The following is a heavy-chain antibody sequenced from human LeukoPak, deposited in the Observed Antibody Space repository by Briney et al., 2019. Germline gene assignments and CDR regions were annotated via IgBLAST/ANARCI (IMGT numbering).Heavy chain of an antibody. V-gene: IGHV4-59*02. CDR2: IYYSART. CDR1: NDSVSKYY. J-gene: IGHJ2*01. Sequence: SETLSLTCTVSNDSVSKYYWSWIRQPPGKGLEWIWSIYYSARTNCNPSLKSRVTISVNSSKNQYPLKLASLTAADTAVYFCARGWEPSGLWYFDLWGRGTLVTVSS. CDR3: ARGWEPSGLWYFDL. D-gene: IGHD1-26*01.